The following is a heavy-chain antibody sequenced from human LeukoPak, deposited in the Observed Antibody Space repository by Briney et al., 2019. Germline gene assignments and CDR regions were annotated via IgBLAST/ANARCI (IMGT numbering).Heavy chain of an antibody. CDR3: VKDHISVAVPCYFDL. Sequence: PGGSLRLSCTSSGFTFSRHAMSSVRQAPGKGLEWVSGISNGGGSTFYADSLTGRFTISRDNSNNTLYLQLNSLRVEDTAVYYCVKDHISVAVPCYFDLWGRGTLVTVSS. V-gene: IGHV3-23*01. CDR2: ISNGGGST. J-gene: IGHJ2*01. CDR1: GFTFSRHA. D-gene: IGHD6-19*01.